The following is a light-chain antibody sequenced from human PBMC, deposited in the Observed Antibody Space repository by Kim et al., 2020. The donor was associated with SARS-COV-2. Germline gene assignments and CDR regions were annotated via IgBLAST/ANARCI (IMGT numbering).Light chain of an antibody. CDR2: GAY. CDR3: QQYNSWPPFT. Sequence: SPGERATLSCRASQIISTNLAWYQQHPGQAPRLLIYGAYTRATGIPARFSGSGSGTEFTLTINSLQSEDFAVYYCQQYNSWPPFTFGQGTKLEIK. CDR1: QIISTN. V-gene: IGKV3-15*01. J-gene: IGKJ2*01.